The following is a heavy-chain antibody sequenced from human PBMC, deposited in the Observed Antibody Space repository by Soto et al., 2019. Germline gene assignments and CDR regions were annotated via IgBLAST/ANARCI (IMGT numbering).Heavy chain of an antibody. V-gene: IGHV4-31*03. CDR2: IYYSGST. CDR3: ARDLPYCSSTSCYPFGAFDI. CDR1: GGSISSGGYY. D-gene: IGHD2-2*01. Sequence: SETLSLTCTVSGGSISSGGYYWSWIRQHPGKGLEWIGYIYYSGSTYYNPSLKSRVTISVDTSKNQFSLKLSSVTAADTAVYYCARDLPYCSSTSCYPFGAFDIWGQGTMVTVSS. J-gene: IGHJ3*02.